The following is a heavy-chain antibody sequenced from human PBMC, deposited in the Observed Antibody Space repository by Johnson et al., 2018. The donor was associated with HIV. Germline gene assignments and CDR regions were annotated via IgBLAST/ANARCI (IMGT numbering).Heavy chain of an antibody. CDR1: GFTFSSYA. CDR3: AKQNRGAFDI. Sequence: VQLVESGGGLVQPGGSLRLSCAASGFTFSSYAMSWVRQAPGKGLEWVSGISGSNASTYYADSVKGRFTISRDNSKNTLFLQMNSLRAEDTAVYYCAKQNRGAFDIWGQGTMVTVSS. J-gene: IGHJ3*02. CDR2: ISGSNAST. V-gene: IGHV3-23*04.